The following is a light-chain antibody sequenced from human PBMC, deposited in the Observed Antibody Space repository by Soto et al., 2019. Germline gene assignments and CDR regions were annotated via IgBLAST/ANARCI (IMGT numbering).Light chain of an antibody. CDR2: EVN. V-gene: IGLV2-14*03. CDR1: ISDVGAYIY. Sequence: QSSLTQPASVSGSPGQSITISCGGTISDVGAYIYVSWYQQFPGKAPKLILYEVNNRPSGVSNRFSGSKSDTTASLTISGLQPEDEADYYCSAYSDIDTRVFGTGTKVTVL. CDR3: SAYSDIDTRV. J-gene: IGLJ1*01.